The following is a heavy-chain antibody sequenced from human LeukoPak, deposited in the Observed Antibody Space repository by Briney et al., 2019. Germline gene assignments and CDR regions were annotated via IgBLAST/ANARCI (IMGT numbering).Heavy chain of an antibody. J-gene: IGHJ3*02. V-gene: IGHV4-34*01. CDR1: GGSFSGYY. CDR3: ARVPVWVLVVGAREAFDI. D-gene: IGHD1-26*01. Sequence: SETLSLTCAVYGGSFSGYYWSWIRQPPGKGLEWIGEINHSGSTNYNPSIKSRVTISVDTSKNQFSLKLRSVTAAGTAVYYCARVPVWVLVVGAREAFDIWGQGTMVTVSS. CDR2: INHSGST.